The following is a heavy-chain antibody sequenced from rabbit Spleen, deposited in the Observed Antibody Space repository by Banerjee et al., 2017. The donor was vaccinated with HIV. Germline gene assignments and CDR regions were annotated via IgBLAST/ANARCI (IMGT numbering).Heavy chain of an antibody. CDR1: GFSFSNKAV. CDR2: INAVTGKA. CDR3: AKDDRSDSGFIFNL. Sequence: QEQLVESGGGLVKPEGSLKLSCTASGFSFSNKAVMCWVRQAPGKGLEWIACINAVTGKAVYASWAKGRYTFSKTSSTTVTLQMTSLTAADTATYFCAKDDRSDSGFIFNLWGQGTLVT. D-gene: IGHD1-1*01. J-gene: IGHJ4*01. V-gene: IGHV1S45*01.